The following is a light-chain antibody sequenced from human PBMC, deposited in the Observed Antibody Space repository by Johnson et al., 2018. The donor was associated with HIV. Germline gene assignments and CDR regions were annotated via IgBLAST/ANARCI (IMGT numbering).Light chain of an antibody. CDR1: YSNIANNY. CDR3: GIWQTSLSTGGV. CDR2: KDD. Sequence: QSVLTQPPSVSAAPGQKVTISCSGSYSNIANNYVSWYQQLPGAAPKLLIYKDDKRPSGIPDRFSGSKSGTSATLSIPGLQTGDEADYYCGIWQTSLSTGGVFGAGTKVTVL. J-gene: IGLJ1*01. V-gene: IGLV1-51*02.